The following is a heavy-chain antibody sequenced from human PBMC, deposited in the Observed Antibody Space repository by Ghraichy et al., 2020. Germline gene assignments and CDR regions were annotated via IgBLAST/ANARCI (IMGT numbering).Heavy chain of an antibody. Sequence: GGSLRLSCAASGFTVSSNYMSWVRQAPGKGLEWVSVIYSGGSTYYADSVKGRFTISRDNSKNTLYLQMNSLRAEDTAVYYCATARQGVYSGYDLSFDIWGQGTMVTVSS. J-gene: IGHJ3*02. D-gene: IGHD5-12*01. CDR2: IYSGGST. CDR3: ATARQGVYSGYDLSFDI. V-gene: IGHV3-53*01. CDR1: GFTVSSNY.